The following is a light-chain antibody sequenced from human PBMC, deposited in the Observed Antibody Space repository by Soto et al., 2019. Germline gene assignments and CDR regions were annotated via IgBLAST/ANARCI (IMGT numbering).Light chain of an antibody. V-gene: IGKV3-11*01. J-gene: IGKJ4*01. Sequence: ESVLTQSPATLSLSPGERATLSCRASPSVSNSLAWYQHKPGQAPRLLIYDASNRATGVPTRFSGSGSGTDFTLTISSLEPEDFAVYYCQQYKNWPLLTFGGGTKVEIK. CDR2: DAS. CDR1: PSVSNS. CDR3: QQYKNWPLLT.